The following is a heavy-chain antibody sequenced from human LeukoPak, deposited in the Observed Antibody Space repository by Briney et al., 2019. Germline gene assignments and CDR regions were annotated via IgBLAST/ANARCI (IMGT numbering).Heavy chain of an antibody. J-gene: IGHJ5*02. Sequence: SETLSLTCTVSGGSISSSSYYWGWIRQPPGKGLEWIGSIYYSGSTYYNPSLKSRVTISVDTSENQFSLKLSSVTAADTAVYYCARHRRPVTLNWFDPWGQGTLVTVSS. CDR3: ARHRRPVTLNWFDP. D-gene: IGHD4-17*01. CDR2: IYYSGST. V-gene: IGHV4-39*01. CDR1: GGSISSSSYY.